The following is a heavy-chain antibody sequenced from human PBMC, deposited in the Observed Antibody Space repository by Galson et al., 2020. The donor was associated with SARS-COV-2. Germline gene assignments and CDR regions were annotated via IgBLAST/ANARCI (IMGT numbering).Heavy chain of an antibody. V-gene: IGHV3-48*04. D-gene: IGHD2-15*01. J-gene: IGHJ4*02. CDR3: ARGLTTVVAC. CDR1: GFTFSSYD. CDR2: ISSSSTTI. Sequence: GGSLRLSCAASGFTFSSYDMNWVRQAPGKGLEWVSYISSSSTTIYYADSVQGRFTISRDNAKNSLYLQMNSLRAEDTAVYYCARGLTTVVACWGQGILVTVSS.